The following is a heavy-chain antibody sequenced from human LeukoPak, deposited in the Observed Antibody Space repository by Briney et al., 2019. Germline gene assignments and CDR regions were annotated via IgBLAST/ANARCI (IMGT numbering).Heavy chain of an antibody. CDR1: GGSISSYY. CDR3: AREAVAAAGTDAFDI. D-gene: IGHD6-13*01. Sequence: SETLSLTCTVSGGSISSYYWSWIRQPPGKGLEWIGYIYYSGSTNYNPSLKSRVTISVDTSKNLFSLKLSSVTAADTAVYYCAREAVAAAGTDAFDIWGQGTMVTVSS. CDR2: IYYSGST. J-gene: IGHJ3*02. V-gene: IGHV4-59*08.